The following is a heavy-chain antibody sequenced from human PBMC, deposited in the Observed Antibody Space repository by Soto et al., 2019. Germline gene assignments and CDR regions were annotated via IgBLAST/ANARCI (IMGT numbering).Heavy chain of an antibody. CDR1: GGFTSTSSYY. V-gene: IGHV4-39*01. CDR2: IYYSGST. CDR3: ARLERGVERMEYYYSGMGV. D-gene: IGHD1-1*01. Sequence: PWEALSLTCTFSGGFTSTSSYYWGLIRQPPGKGLEWIGSIYYSGSTYYNPSLKSRVTISVDTSKNQFSLKLSSVTAADTAVYYCARLERGVERMEYYYSGMGVWGQGTTLTVSS. J-gene: IGHJ6*02.